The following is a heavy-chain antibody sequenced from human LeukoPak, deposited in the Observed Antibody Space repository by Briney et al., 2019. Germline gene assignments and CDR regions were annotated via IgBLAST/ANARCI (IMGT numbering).Heavy chain of an antibody. D-gene: IGHD7-27*01. V-gene: IGHV4-4*09. J-gene: IGHJ4*02. CDR3: ARHPLGPLSRFGY. CDR2: IYASGTT. CDR1: GGSISSSY. Sequence: SETLSLTCTVSGGSISSSYWSWIRQPPGKGLEWIGYIYASGTTNYNPSLKSRVTISVGTSKNQFYLKLNSVTAADTAVYYCARHPLGPLSRFGYWGQGTLVTVSS.